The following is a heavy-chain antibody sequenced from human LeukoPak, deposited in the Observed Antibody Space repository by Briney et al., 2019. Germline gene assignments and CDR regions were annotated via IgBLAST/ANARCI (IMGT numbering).Heavy chain of an antibody. J-gene: IGHJ6*02. CDR3: AKDVVGDYMDYHYGMDV. CDR2: ISYDGSNK. D-gene: IGHD4-17*01. Sequence: GGSLRLSCAASGFTFSSYGMHWVRQAPGKGLECVAVISYDGSNKYYTDSVKGRFTISRDNSKNTLYLQMNSLRAEDTAVYYCAKDVVGDYMDYHYGMDVWGQGTTVTVSS. V-gene: IGHV3-30*18. CDR1: GFTFSSYG.